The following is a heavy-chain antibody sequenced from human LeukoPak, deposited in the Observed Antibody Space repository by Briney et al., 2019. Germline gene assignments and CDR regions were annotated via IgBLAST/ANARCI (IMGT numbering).Heavy chain of an antibody. CDR2: INPNSGGT. V-gene: IGHV1-2*02. CDR3: ARGASIPIFGVVILEGGFDP. CDR1: GYTFTGYY. J-gene: IGHJ5*02. Sequence: ASVKVSCKASGYTFTGYYMHWVRQAPGQGLEWMGWINPNSGGTNYAQKFQGRVTMTRDTSISTAYMDLSRLRSDDTAVYYCARGASIPIFGVVILEGGFDPWGQGTLVTVSS. D-gene: IGHD3-3*01.